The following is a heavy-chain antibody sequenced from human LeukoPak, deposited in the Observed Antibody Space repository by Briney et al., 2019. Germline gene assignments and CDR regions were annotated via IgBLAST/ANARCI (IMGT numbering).Heavy chain of an antibody. D-gene: IGHD3-22*01. CDR2: IIPIFGTA. V-gene: IGHV1-69*05. CDR1: AGTFSSYA. J-gene: IGHJ3*02. Sequence: SVKVSCKASAGTFSSYAISWVRQAPGQGLEWMGGIIPIFGTANYAQKFQGRVTITTDESTSTAYMELSSLRSEDTAVYYCAILEYYDTTNAFDIWGQGTMVTVSS. CDR3: AILEYYDTTNAFDI.